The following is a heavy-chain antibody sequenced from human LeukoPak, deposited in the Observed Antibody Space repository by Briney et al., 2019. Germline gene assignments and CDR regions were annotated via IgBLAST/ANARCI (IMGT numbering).Heavy chain of an antibody. CDR1: GGSISSSSYY. CDR2: IYYSGST. D-gene: IGHD6-13*01. Sequence: SETLSLTCTVSGGSISSSSYYWGWIRQPPGKGLEWIGSIYYSGSTYYNPSLKSRVTISVDTSKNQFSLKLSSVTAADTAVYYCARGYGYSSSLSSHHWYFDLWGRGTLVTVSS. J-gene: IGHJ2*01. V-gene: IGHV4-39*01. CDR3: ARGYGYSSSLSSHHWYFDL.